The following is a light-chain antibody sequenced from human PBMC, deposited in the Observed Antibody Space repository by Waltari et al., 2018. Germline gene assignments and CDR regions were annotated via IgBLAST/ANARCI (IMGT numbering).Light chain of an antibody. Sequence: DIVMTQAPDSLAVSLGERATIHCKSSQSVLYSSNNRNYLNWYQQKPGQPPKLLIYWASIRESGVPDRFSGSGSGTDFTLTISSLQAEDVAVYYCQQYYTTPLTFGGGTKVEIK. CDR3: QQYYTTPLT. V-gene: IGKV4-1*01. CDR2: WAS. J-gene: IGKJ4*01. CDR1: QSVLYSSNNRNY.